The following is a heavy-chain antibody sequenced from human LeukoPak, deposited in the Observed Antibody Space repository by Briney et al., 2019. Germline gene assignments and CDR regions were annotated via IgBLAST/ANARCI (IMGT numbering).Heavy chain of an antibody. D-gene: IGHD1-14*01. CDR3: ARTNQISETAFDI. CDR1: RGSINNYY. Sequence: SETLSLTCTVSRGSINNYYWSWIRQPPGKGLEWIGYILSSGSTNYNPSVKNRVTISVDMSKNQFSLKLSSVTAADTAVYYCARTNQISETAFDIWGQGTMVIVSS. CDR2: ILSSGST. J-gene: IGHJ3*02. V-gene: IGHV4-59*01.